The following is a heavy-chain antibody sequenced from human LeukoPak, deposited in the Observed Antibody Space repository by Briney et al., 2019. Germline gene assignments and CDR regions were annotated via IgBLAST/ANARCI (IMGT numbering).Heavy chain of an antibody. CDR2: INHSGST. J-gene: IGHJ4*02. CDR3: ARGFYSSSWVDY. V-gene: IGHV4-34*01. Sequence: SETLSLTCAVYGGSFSGYYWSWIRQPPGKGLEWIGEINHSGSTNYNPSLKSRVTISVGTSKNQFSLKLSSVTAADTAVYYCARGFYSSSWVDYWGQGTLVTVSS. CDR1: GGSFSGYY. D-gene: IGHD6-13*01.